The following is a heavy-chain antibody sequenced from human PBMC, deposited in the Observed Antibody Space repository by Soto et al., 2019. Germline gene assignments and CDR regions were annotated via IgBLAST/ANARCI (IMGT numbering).Heavy chain of an antibody. CDR2: IIPIFGTA. CDR1: GGTFSSYA. CDR3: TGDSCSGGSCPRDF. V-gene: IGHV1-69*13. D-gene: IGHD2-15*01. Sequence: SVKVSCKASGGTFSSYAISWVRQAPGQGLEWMGGIIPIFGTANYAQKFQGRVTITAYESTTTANMEMSSLRPENTARYNCTGDSCSGGSCPRDFWGQGTTVTVSS. J-gene: IGHJ6*02.